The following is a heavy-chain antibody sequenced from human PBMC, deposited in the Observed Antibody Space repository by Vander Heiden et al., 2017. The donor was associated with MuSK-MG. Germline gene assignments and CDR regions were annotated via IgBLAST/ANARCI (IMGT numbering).Heavy chain of an antibody. V-gene: IGHV4-59*01. CDR3: ARVENVVGIYYGVSYYFDY. CDR1: DGSISSYY. J-gene: IGHJ4*02. Sequence: QVQLQESGPGLVKPSETLSLTCTVSDGSISSYYWSWIRQPPGKGLEWIGYIYYSGSTNYNPSFKRRVTISVDTSKNQFSLKMSSVTAADTAVYYCARVENVVGIYYGVSYYFDYWGQGTLVTVSS. D-gene: IGHD1-26*01. CDR2: IYYSGST.